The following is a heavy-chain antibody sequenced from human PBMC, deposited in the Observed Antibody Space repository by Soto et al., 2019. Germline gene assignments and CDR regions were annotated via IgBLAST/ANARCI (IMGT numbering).Heavy chain of an antibody. D-gene: IGHD1-1*01. V-gene: IGHV3-72*01. Sequence: GKGLEWVGRRRNRPKKYTTEYATSVKSRFTISRDDSQNSLYLQMNSLKTEDKAVYYCVKKTTATSNGFDIWVHGTTV. CDR2: RRNRPKKYTT. CDR3: VKKTTATSNGFDI. J-gene: IGHJ3*02.